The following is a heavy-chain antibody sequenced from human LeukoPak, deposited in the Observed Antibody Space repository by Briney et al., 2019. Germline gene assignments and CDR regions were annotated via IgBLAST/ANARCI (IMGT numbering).Heavy chain of an antibody. V-gene: IGHV4-39*07. CDR1: GGSISSSSYY. CDR3: ARRGVRGMVY. CDR2: IYYSGST. J-gene: IGHJ4*02. Sequence: SETLSLTCTVSGGSISSSSYYWGWIRQPPGKGLEWIGSIYYSGSTYYNPSLKSRVTISVDTSKNQFSLKLSSVTAADTAVYYCARRGVRGMVYWGQGTLVTVSS. D-gene: IGHD2-8*01.